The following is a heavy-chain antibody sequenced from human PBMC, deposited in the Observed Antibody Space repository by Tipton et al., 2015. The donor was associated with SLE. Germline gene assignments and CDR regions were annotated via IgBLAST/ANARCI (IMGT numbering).Heavy chain of an antibody. J-gene: IGHJ5*02. CDR3: AREGLVWELLGWFGP. D-gene: IGHD1-26*01. CDR1: GGPISSYY. Sequence: TLSLTCSVSGGPISSYYWSWIRQPDGKGLEWIGRIYTSGSTNYNPPLMRRVTMSVHTTMNQFSLKLGSVTAADTAVYFCAREGLVWELLGWFGPWGQGTLVTVSS. CDR2: IYTSGST. V-gene: IGHV4-4*07.